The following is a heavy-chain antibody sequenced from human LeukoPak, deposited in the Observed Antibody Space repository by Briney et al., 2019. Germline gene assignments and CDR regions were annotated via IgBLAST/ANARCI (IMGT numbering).Heavy chain of an antibody. CDR1: GFTFSNAW. Sequence: GRSLRLSCAASGFTFSNAWMSWVRQAPGKGLEWVGGIKSKTDGRTTDYAAPVKGRFTISRNHSKNTLYLQMNSLKTEDTAVYYCTTDRRYDILTVDYYYMDVWGKGTTVTASS. V-gene: IGHV3-15*01. CDR3: TTDRRYDILTVDYYYMDV. CDR2: IKSKTDGRTT. J-gene: IGHJ6*03. D-gene: IGHD3-9*01.